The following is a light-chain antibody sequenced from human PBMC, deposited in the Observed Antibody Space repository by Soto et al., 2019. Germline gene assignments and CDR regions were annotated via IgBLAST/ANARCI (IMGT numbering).Light chain of an antibody. CDR3: QQYYSDWT. J-gene: IGKJ1*01. V-gene: IGKV1-33*01. Sequence: DIQMTQSPSSLSASVGDRVTITCQASQDIKNYLNWYQQKSGKAPKLLIYDASDLETGVPSRFSGSGSGTDFTFTINSLQPEDIATYYCQQYYSDWTFGQGTKVEIK. CDR2: DAS. CDR1: QDIKNY.